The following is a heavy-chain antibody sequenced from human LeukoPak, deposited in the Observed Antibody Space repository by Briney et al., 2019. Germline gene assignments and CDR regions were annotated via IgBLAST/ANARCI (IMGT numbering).Heavy chain of an antibody. Sequence: PGRSLRLSCAASGFTFSTYGMHWVRQAPGKGREWVAVISYDGSKKYFAESVKGRFTISRDNSKNTLYLQMNSLRPDDTALYYCAKGLCGGGSCHSWGPFDYWGQGTLVTVSS. CDR3: AKGLCGGGSCHSWGPFDY. D-gene: IGHD2-15*01. CDR1: GFTFSTYG. J-gene: IGHJ4*02. V-gene: IGHV3-30*18. CDR2: ISYDGSKK.